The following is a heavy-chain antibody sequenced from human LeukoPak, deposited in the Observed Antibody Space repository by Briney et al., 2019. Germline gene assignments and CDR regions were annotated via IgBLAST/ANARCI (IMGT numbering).Heavy chain of an antibody. CDR2: ISGSGGST. Sequence: PGGSLRLSRAASGSTFSSYAMSWVRQAPGKGLEWVSAISGSGGSTYYADSVKGRFTISRDNSKNTLYLQMNSLRAEDTAVYYCAKGMYYYDSSGSHDAFDIWGQGTMVTVSS. CDR1: GSTFSSYA. D-gene: IGHD3-22*01. CDR3: AKGMYYYDSSGSHDAFDI. V-gene: IGHV3-23*01. J-gene: IGHJ3*02.